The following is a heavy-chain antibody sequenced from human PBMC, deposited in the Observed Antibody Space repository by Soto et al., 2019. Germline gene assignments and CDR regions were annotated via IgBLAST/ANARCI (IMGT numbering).Heavy chain of an antibody. J-gene: IGHJ6*02. Sequence: SETLSLTCAVYGGSFSGYYWSWIRQPPGKGLEWIGEINHSGSTNYNPSLRSRVTISVDTSKNQFSLKLSSVTAADTAVYYCARGRSSGRSVRHYYYYGMDVWGQGTTVTVSS. CDR2: INHSGST. V-gene: IGHV4-34*01. D-gene: IGHD6-19*01. CDR1: GGSFSGYY. CDR3: ARGRSSGRSVRHYYYYGMDV.